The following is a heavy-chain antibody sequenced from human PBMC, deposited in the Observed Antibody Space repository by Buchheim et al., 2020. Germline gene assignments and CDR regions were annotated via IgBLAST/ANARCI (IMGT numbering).Heavy chain of an antibody. CDR1: GLTVSGNY. CDR2: IYSGGAT. V-gene: IGHV3-66*01. J-gene: IGHJ3*02. D-gene: IGHD1-14*01. CDR3: ARGPEGRAFDI. Sequence: EVQLVESGGGLVQTGGSLRLSCAASGLTVSGNYMSWVRQTPGKGLEWVAVIYSGGATYYADSVKGGFTSSRDNSENTLYLQMNSLRDEDTAVYYCARGPEGRAFDIWGQGT.